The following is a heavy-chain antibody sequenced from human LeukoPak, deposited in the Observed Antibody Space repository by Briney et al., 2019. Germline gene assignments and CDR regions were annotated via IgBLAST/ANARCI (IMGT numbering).Heavy chain of an antibody. D-gene: IGHD4-17*01. J-gene: IGHJ4*02. CDR2: INSDGSST. V-gene: IGHV3-74*01. CDR1: GFTFSSDW. Sequence: PGGSLRLSCAASGFTFSSDWMHWFRQAPGKGLVWVSRINSDGSSTSYADSVKGRFTISRDNAKNTLYLQMNSLRAEDTAVYYCATGYGDYEIGFDYWGQGTLVTVSS. CDR3: ATGYGDYEIGFDY.